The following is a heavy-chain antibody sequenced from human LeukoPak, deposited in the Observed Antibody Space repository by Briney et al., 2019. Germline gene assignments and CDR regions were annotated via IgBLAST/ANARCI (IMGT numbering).Heavy chain of an antibody. CDR3: ARAMTGGVGATSGY. Sequence: ASVKVSCKASGYTFTSYGISWVRQAPGQGLEWMGWISAYNGNTNYAQELQGRVTMATDTSTSTAYMELRSLRSDDTAVYYCARAMTGGVGATSGYWGQGTLVTVSS. J-gene: IGHJ4*02. CDR2: ISAYNGNT. CDR1: GYTFTSYG. D-gene: IGHD1-26*01. V-gene: IGHV1-18*01.